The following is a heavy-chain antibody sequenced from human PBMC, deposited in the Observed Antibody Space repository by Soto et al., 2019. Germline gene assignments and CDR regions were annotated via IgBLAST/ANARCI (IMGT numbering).Heavy chain of an antibody. D-gene: IGHD3-16*01. CDR1: GFSLSSKGMR. V-gene: IGHV2-70*04. J-gene: IGHJ4*02. CDR2: IDWDDDK. CDR3: TRSPGGFTVATYFFDY. Sequence: SGPTLVNPTQTLTLTCTFSGFSLSSKGMRVSWIRQPPGKALEWLARIDWDDDKFYSPSLRTRLAISKGTSKNQVVLTMTNVDPMDTATYYCTRSPGGFTVATYFFDYWGQGTLVTVSS.